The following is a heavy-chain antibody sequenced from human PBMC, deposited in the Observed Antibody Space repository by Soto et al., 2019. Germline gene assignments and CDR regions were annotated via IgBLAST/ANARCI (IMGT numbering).Heavy chain of an antibody. J-gene: IGHJ4*02. V-gene: IGHV4-34*01. Sequence: SETLSLTCAVYGGSFSGYYWSWIRQPPGKGLEWIGEINHSGSTNYNPSLKSRVTISVDTSKNQFSLKLSSVTAADTAVYYCARGSVVVPADRTYYFDYWGQGTLVTVSS. D-gene: IGHD2-2*01. CDR1: GGSFSGYY. CDR3: ARGSVVVPADRTYYFDY. CDR2: INHSGST.